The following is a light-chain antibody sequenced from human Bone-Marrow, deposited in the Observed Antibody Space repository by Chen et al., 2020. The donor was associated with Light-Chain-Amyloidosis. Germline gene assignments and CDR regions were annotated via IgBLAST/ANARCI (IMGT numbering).Light chain of an antibody. J-gene: IGKJ3*01. V-gene: IGKV4-1*01. CDR3: QQYYNTLT. Sequence: DIVMTQSPDSLAVSLGERATINCKSSQSVLYSSNNKNYLAWYQQKPGQPPKLLIHWASTRESGVPDRFSGSGSGTDFPLTISSLQAEDVAVYYCQQYYNTLTFGPGTKVNIK. CDR2: WAS. CDR1: QSVLYSSNNKNY.